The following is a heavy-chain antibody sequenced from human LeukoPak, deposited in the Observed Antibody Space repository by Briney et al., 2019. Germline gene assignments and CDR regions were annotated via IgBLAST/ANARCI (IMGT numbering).Heavy chain of an antibody. CDR2: ISSSSSYI. V-gene: IGHV3-21*01. D-gene: IGHD3-9*01. Sequence: PGGSLRLSCAASGFTFSSYSMNWVRQAPGKGLEWVSSISSSSSYIYYADSVKGRFTISRDNAKNSLYLQMNSLRAEDTAVYYCASLTYYDILTGYYTFDYWGQGTLVTVSS. J-gene: IGHJ4*02. CDR3: ASLTYYDILTGYYTFDY. CDR1: GFTFSSYS.